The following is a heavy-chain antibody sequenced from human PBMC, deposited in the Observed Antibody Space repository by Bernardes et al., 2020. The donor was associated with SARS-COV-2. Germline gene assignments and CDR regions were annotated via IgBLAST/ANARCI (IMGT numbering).Heavy chain of an antibody. D-gene: IGHD4-17*01. CDR2: IWHDGSRE. Sequence: GGSLRLSCAVSGFTFSTYAMTWVRQAPGKGLEWVAVIWHDGSREDYVDSVKGRFAISRDNSNNTLYLQMNNLRVEDTALYRCATEDGEWLESWGQGTLVTVSS. CDR3: ATEDGEWLES. V-gene: IGHV3-33*08. J-gene: IGHJ5*01. CDR1: GFTFSTYA.